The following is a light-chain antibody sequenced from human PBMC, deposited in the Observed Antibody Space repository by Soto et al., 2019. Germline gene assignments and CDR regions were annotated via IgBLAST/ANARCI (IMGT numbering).Light chain of an antibody. CDR3: QHYNTYPWT. V-gene: IGKV1-5*03. J-gene: IGKJ1*01. CDR1: QSISSW. CDR2: KAS. Sequence: DIQMTQSPSTLSASVGDRVTITCRASQSISSWVAWYQQKPGKGPKLLIYKASHLESGVPSRFSGSGSGTEFTLTISSLQPGDLATYYCQHYNTYPWTFGHGTKVDIK.